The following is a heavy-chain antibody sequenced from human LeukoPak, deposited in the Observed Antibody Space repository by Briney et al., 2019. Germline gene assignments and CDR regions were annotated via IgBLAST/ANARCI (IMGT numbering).Heavy chain of an antibody. CDR1: GFTFSSYS. CDR3: ASRSKVGANPFSGY. CDR2: ISSSSSYI. J-gene: IGHJ4*02. D-gene: IGHD1-26*01. Sequence: PGGSLRLSCAASGFTFSSYSMNWVRQAPGKGLEWVSSISSSSSYIYYADSVKGRFTISRDNAKNSLYLQMNSLRAEDTAVYYCASRSKVGANPFSGYWGQGTLVTVSS. V-gene: IGHV3-21*01.